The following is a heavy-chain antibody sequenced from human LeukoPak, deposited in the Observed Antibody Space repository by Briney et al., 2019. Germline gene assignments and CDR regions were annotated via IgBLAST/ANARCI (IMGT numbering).Heavy chain of an antibody. J-gene: IGHJ3*02. CDR1: GFTFSSYA. D-gene: IGHD2-21*02. CDR2: ISGSGGST. V-gene: IGHV3-23*01. Sequence: PGGSLRLSCAASGFTFSSYAMSWVRQAPGKGLEWVSAISGSGGSTYYADSVKGRFTISGDNSKNTLYLQMNSLRAEDTAVYYCAKDLAYCGGDCYSTNNAFDIWGHGTMVTVSS. CDR3: AKDLAYCGGDCYSTNNAFDI.